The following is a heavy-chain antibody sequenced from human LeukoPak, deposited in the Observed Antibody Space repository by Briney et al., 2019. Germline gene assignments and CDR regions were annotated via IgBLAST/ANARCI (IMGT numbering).Heavy chain of an antibody. CDR2: IWYDGSKK. D-gene: IGHD4-17*01. CDR1: GFTFSSHG. CDR3: ARGGFDYGDALDP. V-gene: IGHV3-33*01. Sequence: GRSLRLSCAASGFTFSSHGMHWVRQAPGKGLEWVAVIWYDGSKKYYADSVKGRFTISRDNSKNTLYLQMNSLRGEDTAVYYCARGGFDYGDALDPWGQGTLVTVSS. J-gene: IGHJ5*02.